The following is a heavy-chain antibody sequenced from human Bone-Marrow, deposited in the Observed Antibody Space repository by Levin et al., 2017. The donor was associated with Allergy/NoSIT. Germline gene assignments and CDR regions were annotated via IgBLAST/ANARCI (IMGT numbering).Heavy chain of an antibody. D-gene: IGHD3-10*01. CDR1: GFIFHEYA. J-gene: IGHJ6*02. V-gene: IGHV3-9*03. Sequence: GGSLRLSCAASGFIFHEYAMHWVRQTPGKGLEWVAGISSYSDTIDYADSVRGRFTISRDNAKKSLYLEMKSLRAEDMALYYCVRVKASYYGMDVWGQGTTVTVS. CDR3: VRVKASYYGMDV. CDR2: ISSYSDTI.